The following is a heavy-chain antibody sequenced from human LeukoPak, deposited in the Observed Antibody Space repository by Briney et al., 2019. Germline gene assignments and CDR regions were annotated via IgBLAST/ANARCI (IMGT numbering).Heavy chain of an antibody. V-gene: IGHV4-59*08. J-gene: IGHJ3*02. CDR3: AGVSQRCTRAFDI. Sequence: PSETLSLTCTVSGGSISSYYWSWIRQPPGKGLEWMGYIFDSGTTNYNPSLKSRVSISVDTSKNQFSLKLSSVTAADTAVYYCAGVSQRCTRAFDICVQATMVTISA. CDR2: IFDSGTT. D-gene: IGHD2-8*01. CDR1: GGSISSYY.